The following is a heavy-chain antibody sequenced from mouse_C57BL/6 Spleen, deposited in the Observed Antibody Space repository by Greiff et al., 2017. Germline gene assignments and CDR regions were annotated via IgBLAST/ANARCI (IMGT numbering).Heavy chain of an antibody. J-gene: IGHJ3*01. CDR2: INPSTGGT. V-gene: IGHV1-42*01. Sequence: EVQLQQSGPELVKPGASVKISCKASGYSFTGYYMNWVKQSPEKSLEWIGEINPSTGGTTYNQKFKAKATLTVDKSSSTAYMQLKSLTSEDSAVYYCARYGYDAAWFAYWGQGTLVTVSA. CDR1: GYSFTGYY. D-gene: IGHD2-2*01. CDR3: ARYGYDAAWFAY.